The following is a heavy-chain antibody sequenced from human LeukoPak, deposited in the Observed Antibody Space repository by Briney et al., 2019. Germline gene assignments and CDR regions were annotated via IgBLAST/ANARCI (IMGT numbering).Heavy chain of an antibody. Sequence: GGSLGLSCAGSGFTFSTYWMSWVRQAPGKGLEWVANIKQDGSEKYYVDSVKGRFTISRDNAKNSLYLQMNSLRAEDTAVYYCARVLLLWFGEPWGQGTLVTVSS. D-gene: IGHD3-10*01. V-gene: IGHV3-7*01. CDR3: ARVLLLWFGEP. J-gene: IGHJ4*02. CDR2: IKQDGSEK. CDR1: GFTFSTYW.